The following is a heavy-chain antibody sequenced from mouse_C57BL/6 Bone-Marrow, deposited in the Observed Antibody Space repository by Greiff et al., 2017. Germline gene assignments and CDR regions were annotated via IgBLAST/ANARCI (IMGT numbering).Heavy chain of an antibody. D-gene: IGHD4-1*01. Sequence: EVQRVESGPELVKPGASVKMSCKASGYTFTDYNMHWVKQSHGKSLEWIGYINPNNGGTSYNQKFKGKATLTVNKSSSTAYMELRSLTSEDSAVYYCAEGHWDWFAYWGQGTLVTVSA. V-gene: IGHV1-22*01. CDR2: INPNNGGT. CDR3: AEGHWDWFAY. J-gene: IGHJ3*01. CDR1: GYTFTDYN.